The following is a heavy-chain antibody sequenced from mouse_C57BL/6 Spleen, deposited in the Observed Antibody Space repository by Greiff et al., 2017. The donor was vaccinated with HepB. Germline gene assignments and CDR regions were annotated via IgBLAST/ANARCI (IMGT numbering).Heavy chain of an antibody. CDR3: ASTVSLDY. CDR2: IDPSDNYT. J-gene: IGHJ2*01. D-gene: IGHD1-1*01. V-gene: IGHV1-50*01. CDR1: GYTFTSYW. Sequence: VQLQQPGAELVKPGASVKLSCKASGYTFTSYWMQWVKQRPGQGLEWIGEIDPSDNYTNYNQKFKGKATLTVDTSSSTAYMQLSSLTSEDSAVYYCASTVSLDYWGQGTTLTVSS.